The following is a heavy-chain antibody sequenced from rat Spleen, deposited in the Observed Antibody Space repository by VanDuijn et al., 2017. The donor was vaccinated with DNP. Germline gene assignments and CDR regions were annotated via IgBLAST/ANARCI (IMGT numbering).Heavy chain of an antibody. CDR1: GFTFSNYG. CDR3: KTDGGYPGAY. CDR2: ITNSGGST. J-gene: IGHJ3*01. Sequence: EVQLVESGGGLVQPGRSLKLSCAASGFTFSNYGMAWVRQAPTKGLEWVASITNSGGSTYYRDSVKGRFTISRDKAKSTLYLQMDSLRSEDTATYYCKTDGGYPGAYWGQGTLVTVSS. D-gene: IGHD1-11*01. V-gene: IGHV5-27*01.